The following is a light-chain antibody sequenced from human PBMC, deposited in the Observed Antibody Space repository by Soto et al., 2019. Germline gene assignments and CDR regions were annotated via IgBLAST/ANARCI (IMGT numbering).Light chain of an antibody. CDR1: QSISSW. J-gene: IGKJ1*01. CDR3: QQYNNYWT. Sequence: DIQMTQSPSTLSASVGDRVTITCRASQSISSWLAWYQQKPGKAPKLLIYDASSLESGVPSSFSGSGSATEFPPTISSMQPDDFATYYRQQYNNYWTFGQGTKVDIK. CDR2: DAS. V-gene: IGKV1-5*01.